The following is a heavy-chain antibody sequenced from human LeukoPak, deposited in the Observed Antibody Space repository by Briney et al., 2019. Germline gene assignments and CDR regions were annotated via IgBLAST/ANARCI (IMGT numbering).Heavy chain of an antibody. CDR1: GLTFSSYA. D-gene: IGHD6-6*01. Sequence: PGGSLRLSCAASGLTFSSYAMSWVRQAPGKGLEWVSAITASGGSTYYADSVKGRFTISRDSSKNTLYLQMNSLRAEDTAVYYCAGGDYSSFVWGQGTPVTVSS. V-gene: IGHV3-23*01. CDR2: ITASGGST. CDR3: AGGDYSSFV. J-gene: IGHJ4*02.